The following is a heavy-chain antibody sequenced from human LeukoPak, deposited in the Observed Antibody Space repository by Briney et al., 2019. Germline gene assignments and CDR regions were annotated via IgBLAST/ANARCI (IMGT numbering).Heavy chain of an antibody. CDR1: GFTFASYA. CDR2: ISGSGGST. Sequence: GGSLRLSCAASGFTFASYAMSWVRQAPGRGLEWVSGISGSGGSTYYADSVKGRFTLSRDNSKNTLYLQMNSLRAEDTAVYYCASTPTYSSSWYYFDYWGQGTLVTVSS. CDR3: ASTPTYSSSWYYFDY. V-gene: IGHV3-23*01. J-gene: IGHJ4*02. D-gene: IGHD6-13*01.